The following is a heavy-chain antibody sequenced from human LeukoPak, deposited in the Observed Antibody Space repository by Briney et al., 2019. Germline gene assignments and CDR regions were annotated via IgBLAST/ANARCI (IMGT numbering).Heavy chain of an antibody. V-gene: IGHV3-23*01. D-gene: IGHD3-9*01. J-gene: IGHJ4*02. CDR3: ARSYYDILTGPMYYFDY. Sequence: GGSLRLSCAASGFTFSNAWMSWVRQAPGKGLEWVSAISGSGGSTYYADSVKGRFTISRDNSKNTLYLQMNSLRAEDTAVYYCARSYYDILTGPMYYFDYWGQGTLVTVSS. CDR2: ISGSGGST. CDR1: GFTFSNAW.